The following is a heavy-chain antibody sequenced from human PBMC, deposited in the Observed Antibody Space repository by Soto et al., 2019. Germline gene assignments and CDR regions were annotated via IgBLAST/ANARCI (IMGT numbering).Heavy chain of an antibody. J-gene: IGHJ4*02. CDR1: GGSISSGGYY. Sequence: QVQLQESGPGLVKPSQTLSLTCTVSGGSISSGGYYWSWIRQHPGKGLEWIGYIYYSGSTYYNPSLKSRVTLSVDPSKNKLSRKMSSVTAADTAVYYCARSGYSYGPNPLLYWGQGTLVTVSS. CDR3: ARSGYSYGPNPLLY. D-gene: IGHD5-18*01. CDR2: IYYSGST. V-gene: IGHV4-31*03.